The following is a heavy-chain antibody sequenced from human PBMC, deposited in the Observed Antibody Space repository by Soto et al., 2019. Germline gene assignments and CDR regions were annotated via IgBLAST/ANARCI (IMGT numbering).Heavy chain of an antibody. J-gene: IGHJ3*02. Sequence: PGGSLRLSCAASGFTFSNAWMNWVRQAPGKGLEWVGRIKSKTDGGTTDYAAPVKGRFTISRDGSKNTLYLQMNSLKTEDTAVYYCTTDQTRRLGSWELWLGTVWGDDAFDIWGQGTMVTVSS. D-gene: IGHD1-26*01. CDR1: GFTFSNAW. CDR2: IKSKTDGGTT. V-gene: IGHV3-15*07. CDR3: TTDQTRRLGSWELWLGTVWGDDAFDI.